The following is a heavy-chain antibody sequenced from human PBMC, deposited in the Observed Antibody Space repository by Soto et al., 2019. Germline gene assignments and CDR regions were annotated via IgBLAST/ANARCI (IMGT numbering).Heavy chain of an antibody. J-gene: IGHJ4*02. Sequence: GESLKISCAASGFTFSSYAMSWVRQAPGKGLEWVSAISGSGGSTYYADSVNGRVTISRDNSKNTLYLQMNSLRAEDTAVYYCAKDILGNCSGGSCYYWGQGTLVTVSS. CDR1: GFTFSSYA. V-gene: IGHV3-23*01. D-gene: IGHD2-15*01. CDR3: AKDILGNCSGGSCYY. CDR2: ISGSGGST.